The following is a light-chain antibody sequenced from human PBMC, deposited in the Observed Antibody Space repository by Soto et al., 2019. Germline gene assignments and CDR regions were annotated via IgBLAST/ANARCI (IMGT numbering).Light chain of an antibody. CDR3: QQYGSSPFT. CDR1: QSVSNTF. Sequence: IVVTQSPGTLSLSPGEGATLSCRASQSVSNTFLAWYQQKPGQAPRLLIYGASSRATAIPDRFSGSGSGTDFTLTVSRLEPEDFAVYYCQQYGSSPFTFGQGTRLEIK. V-gene: IGKV3-20*01. CDR2: GAS. J-gene: IGKJ5*01.